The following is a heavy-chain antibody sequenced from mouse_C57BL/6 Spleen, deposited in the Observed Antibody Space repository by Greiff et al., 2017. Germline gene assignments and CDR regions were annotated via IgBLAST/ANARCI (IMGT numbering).Heavy chain of an antibody. CDR1: GFTFTDYY. V-gene: IGHV14-2*01. CDR2: IDPEDGET. J-gene: IGHJ2*01. D-gene: IGHD2-3*01. CDR3: ARDDGYYDVDY. Sequence: EVQLQQSGAELVKPGASVKLSCTASGFTFTDYYMHWVKQRTEQGLEWIGSIDPEDGETKYAPNFRGKATITADTSSNTAYLQLSSLTSEDTAVYYCARDDGYYDVDYWGKGTTLTVSS.